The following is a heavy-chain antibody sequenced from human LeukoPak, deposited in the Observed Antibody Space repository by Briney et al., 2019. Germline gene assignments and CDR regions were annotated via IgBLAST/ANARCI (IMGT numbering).Heavy chain of an antibody. Sequence: ASVKVSCKASGYTFTGYYMHWVRQAPGQGLEWMGWINPNSGGTNYAQKFQGRVTMTGDTSISTAYMELSRLRSDDTAVYYCARVGVTGSGSYFTAFDYWGQGTLVTVSS. CDR3: ARVGVTGSGSYFTAFDY. CDR2: INPNSGGT. V-gene: IGHV1-2*02. J-gene: IGHJ4*02. CDR1: GYTFTGYY. D-gene: IGHD3-10*01.